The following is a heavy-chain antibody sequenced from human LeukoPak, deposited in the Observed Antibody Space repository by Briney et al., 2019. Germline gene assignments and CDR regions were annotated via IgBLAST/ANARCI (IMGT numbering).Heavy chain of an antibody. J-gene: IGHJ6*04. CDR1: GFTFSTNA. D-gene: IGHD3-10*02. CDR2: VSGSGDST. V-gene: IGHV3-23*01. CDR3: AELGITMIGGV. Sequence: PAGSLRLSCAASGFTFSTNAMSWVRPAPGKGLEWVSAVSGSGDSTYYADSGRGRFTISRANSKNTLYLRMNSVRAEDTAVYYCAELGITMIGGVWGKGTTVTISS.